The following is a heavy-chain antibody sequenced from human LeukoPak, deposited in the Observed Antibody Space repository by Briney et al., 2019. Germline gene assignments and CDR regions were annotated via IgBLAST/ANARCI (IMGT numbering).Heavy chain of an antibody. CDR3: ARSPRAYSNYAVYYYYYMDV. D-gene: IGHD4-11*01. J-gene: IGHJ6*03. CDR2: IIPIFGTA. V-gene: IGHV1-69*05. CDR1: GGTFSSYA. Sequence: SVRVSCKASGGTFSSYAISWVRQAPGQGLEWMGGIIPIFGTANYAQKFQGRVTITTDESTSTAYMELSSLRSENTAVYYCARSPRAYSNYAVYYYYYMDVWGKGTTVTVSS.